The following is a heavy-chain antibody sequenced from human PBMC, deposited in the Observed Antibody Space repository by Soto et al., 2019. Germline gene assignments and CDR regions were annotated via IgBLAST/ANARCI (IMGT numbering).Heavy chain of an antibody. CDR1: GFTFSNAW. CDR2: IKSKTDGGTT. CDR3: TTHRPYYDFWSGYYQFDY. V-gene: IGHV3-15*01. Sequence: GGSLRLSCAASGFTFSNAWMSWVRQAPGKGLEWVGRIKSKTDGGTTDYAAPVKGRFTISRDDSKNTLYLQMNSLKTEDTAVYYCTTHRPYYDFWSGYYQFDYWGQGTLVTVSS. D-gene: IGHD3-3*01. J-gene: IGHJ4*02.